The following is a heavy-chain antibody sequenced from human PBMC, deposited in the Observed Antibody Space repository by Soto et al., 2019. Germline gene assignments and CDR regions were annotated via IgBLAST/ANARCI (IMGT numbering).Heavy chain of an antibody. D-gene: IGHD1-26*01. CDR2: ISSSSSYI. J-gene: IGHJ4*02. V-gene: IGHV3-21*01. Sequence: GGSLRLSCAASGFTFSSYSMNWVRQAPGKGLEWVSSISSSSSYIYYADSVKGRFTISRDNAKNSLYLQMNSLRAEDTAVYYCASGILVGLHPYWGQGTLDIVSA. CDR3: ASGILVGLHPY. CDR1: GFTFSSYS.